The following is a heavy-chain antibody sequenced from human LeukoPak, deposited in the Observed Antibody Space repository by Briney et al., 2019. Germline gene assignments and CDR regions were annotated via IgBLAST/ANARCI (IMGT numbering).Heavy chain of an antibody. CDR3: ARGEQWLVSNWFDP. V-gene: IGHV1-8*01. CDR2: MNPNSGNT. D-gene: IGHD6-19*01. J-gene: IGHJ5*02. Sequence: ASVKVSCKASGYTFTSYDINWVRQATGQGLEWMGWMNPNSGNTGYAQKFQGRVTMTRNTSISTAYMELSSLRSEDTAVYYCARGEQWLVSNWFDPWGQGTLVTVSS. CDR1: GYTFTSYD.